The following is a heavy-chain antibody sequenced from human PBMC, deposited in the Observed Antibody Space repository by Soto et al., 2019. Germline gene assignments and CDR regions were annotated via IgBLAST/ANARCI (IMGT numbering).Heavy chain of an antibody. CDR3: GRGRSGQIVVFY. Sequence: ASVKVSCKASGYTFTGHCIHWVREAPEQGPEWMGGIGPESGATRYAQKFQGRVTMTMDTSVTTVYMELKNLSPDDTAVYYCGRGRSGQIVVFYWGQGTPGTVS. CDR2: IGPESGAT. J-gene: IGHJ4*02. CDR1: GYTFTGHC. V-gene: IGHV1-2*02. D-gene: IGHD1-26*01.